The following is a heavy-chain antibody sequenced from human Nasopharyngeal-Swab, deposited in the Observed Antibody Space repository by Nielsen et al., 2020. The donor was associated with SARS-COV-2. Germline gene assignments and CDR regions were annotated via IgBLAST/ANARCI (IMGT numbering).Heavy chain of an antibody. CDR2: IDTGGTRT. D-gene: IGHD4-23*01. V-gene: IGHV3-74*01. CDR1: GFSFSSFW. J-gene: IGHJ4*01. CDR3: ARDIGDFGGY. Sequence: GESLKISCAASGFSFSSFWMHWVRQVPGEGLVWVSRIDTGGTRTDYAESVKGRFTISRDNAKNTLYLQMNNLRPEDTAVYYCARDIGDFGGYWGQGTLVTVSS.